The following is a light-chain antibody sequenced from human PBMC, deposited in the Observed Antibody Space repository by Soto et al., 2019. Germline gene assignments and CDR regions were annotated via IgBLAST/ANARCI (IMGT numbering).Light chain of an antibody. Sequence: EIVLTQSPATLSLSPGERATLSCRASQSVSSYLAWYQQKPGQAPRLLIYDASNRATGIPARFSGSGSGTDFTLTISILEPEDFAVYYCQQRSNWPWTFGQGTKVDSK. CDR1: QSVSSY. CDR3: QQRSNWPWT. J-gene: IGKJ1*01. CDR2: DAS. V-gene: IGKV3-11*01.